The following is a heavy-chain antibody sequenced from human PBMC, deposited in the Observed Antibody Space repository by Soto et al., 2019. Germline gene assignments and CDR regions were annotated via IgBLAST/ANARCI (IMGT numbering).Heavy chain of an antibody. CDR1: GFTVSSNY. V-gene: IGHV3-66*01. CDR3: ARDFGDPVAYYYYYYMDV. D-gene: IGHD4-17*01. CDR2: IYSGGST. Sequence: PGGSLRLSCAASGFTVSSNYMSWVRQAPGKGLEWVSVIYSGGSTYYADSVKGRFTISRDNSKNTLYLQMNSLRAEDTAVYYCARDFGDPVAYYYYYYMDVWGKGTTVTVSS. J-gene: IGHJ6*03.